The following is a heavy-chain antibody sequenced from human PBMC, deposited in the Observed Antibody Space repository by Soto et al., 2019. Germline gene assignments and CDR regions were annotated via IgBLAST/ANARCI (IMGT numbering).Heavy chain of an antibody. Sequence: GESLKISCKGSGYSFTSYWIARVRQMPGKGLEWMGIIYPGDSDTRYSPSFQGQVTISADKSISTAYLQWSSLKASDTAMYYCARRVVLVPDASPPNSSDSGMDVWGQANTVTVS. D-gene: IGHD2-2*01. CDR3: ARRVVLVPDASPPNSSDSGMDV. V-gene: IGHV5-51*01. CDR2: IYPGDSDT. J-gene: IGHJ6*02. CDR1: GYSFTSYW.